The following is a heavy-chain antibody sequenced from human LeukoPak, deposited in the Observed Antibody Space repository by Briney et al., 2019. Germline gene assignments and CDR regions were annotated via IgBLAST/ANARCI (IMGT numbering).Heavy chain of an antibody. CDR2: ISGSGGST. D-gene: IGHD6-19*01. Sequence: GGSLTLSCAASGFTFSDYWMHWVRQAPGKGLEWVSAISGSGGSTYYADSVKGRFTISRDNSKNTLYLQMNSLRAEDTAVYYCAEERSSGWYHYYYYYMDVWGKGTTVTVSS. V-gene: IGHV3-23*01. CDR3: AEERSSGWYHYYYYYMDV. CDR1: GFTFSDYW. J-gene: IGHJ6*03.